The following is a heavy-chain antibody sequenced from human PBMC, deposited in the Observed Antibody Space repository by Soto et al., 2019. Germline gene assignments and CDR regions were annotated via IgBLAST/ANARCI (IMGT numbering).Heavy chain of an antibody. CDR2: IYHSGST. D-gene: IGHD4-17*01. J-gene: IGHJ4*02. V-gene: IGHV4-30-2*01. CDR3: ARASTTVTTLDY. Sequence: ASQTLSLTWTVSDGSISSVGYCWSWIRQPPGKGLEWIGYIYHSGSTYYNPSLKSRVTISVDRSKNQFSLKLSSVTAADTAVYYCARASTTVTTLDYWGQGTLVTVPQ. CDR1: DGSISSVGYC.